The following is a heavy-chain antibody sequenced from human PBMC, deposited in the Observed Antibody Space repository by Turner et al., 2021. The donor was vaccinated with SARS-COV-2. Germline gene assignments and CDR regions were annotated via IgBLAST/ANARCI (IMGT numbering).Heavy chain of an antibody. V-gene: IGHV4-39*01. CDR3: ASLWFGELYYFDD. CDR2: THYSGST. Sequence: WIRQPPGKGLEWIESTHYSGSTYYNPSLKSRFTISVDTSKNQFSLKLSSVTAADTAVYYCASLWFGELYYFDDWGQGTLVTVSS. J-gene: IGHJ4*02. D-gene: IGHD3-10*01.